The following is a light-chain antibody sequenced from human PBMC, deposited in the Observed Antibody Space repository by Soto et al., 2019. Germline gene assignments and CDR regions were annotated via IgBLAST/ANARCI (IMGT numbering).Light chain of an antibody. CDR1: QSVSNNY. V-gene: IGKV3-20*01. J-gene: IGKJ1*01. Sequence: EIVLTQSPGTLSLSPGERATLCCRASQSVSNNYLAWYQQKPGQAPRLLIHGASSRATGIPDRFSGSGSGTDFTLTTSRLEPEDFAVYYCQQYGSSPRTFGQGTKVEV. CDR3: QQYGSSPRT. CDR2: GAS.